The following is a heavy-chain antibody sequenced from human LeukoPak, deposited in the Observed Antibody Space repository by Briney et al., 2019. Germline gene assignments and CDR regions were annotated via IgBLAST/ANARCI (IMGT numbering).Heavy chain of an antibody. CDR2: INPSGGST. D-gene: IGHD6-19*01. CDR3: ARQGTYSSAIGMGY. J-gene: IGHJ4*02. Sequence: ASVKVSCKASGYTFNNHYMYWVRQAPGQGLEWMGVINPSGGSTSYAQKFQGRVTITRDTSTRTVYMEVNSLRSEDTAVYYCARQGTYSSAIGMGYWGQGTLVTVSS. CDR1: GYTFNNHY. V-gene: IGHV1-46*02.